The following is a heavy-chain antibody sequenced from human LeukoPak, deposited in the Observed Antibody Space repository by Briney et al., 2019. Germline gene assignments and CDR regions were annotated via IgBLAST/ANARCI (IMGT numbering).Heavy chain of an antibody. CDR3: ARGHFTTTGEFDY. J-gene: IGHJ4*02. CDR2: IYYSGST. CDR1: GGSISSYY. Sequence: SETLSLTCTVSGGSISSYYWSWIRQPPGKGLEWIGYIYYSGSTNYNPSLKSRVTISLDTSKNQFSLKLSSVTAADTAVYYCARGHFTTTGEFDYWGQGTLVTVSS. D-gene: IGHD1-26*01. V-gene: IGHV4-59*01.